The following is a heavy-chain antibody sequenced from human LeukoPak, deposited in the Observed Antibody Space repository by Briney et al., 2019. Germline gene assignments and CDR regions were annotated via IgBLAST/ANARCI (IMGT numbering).Heavy chain of an antibody. CDR3: AKEIAAAGTGHYYYGMDV. D-gene: IGHD6-13*01. CDR2: ISYDGSNK. V-gene: IGHV3-30*18. J-gene: IGHJ6*02. Sequence: GRSLRLSCAASGFTFSSYGMHWVRQAPGKGLEWVAVISYDGSNKYYADSVKGRFTISRDNSKNTLYLQMNSLRAEDTAVYYCAKEIAAAGTGHYYYGMDVWGQGTTVTVSS. CDR1: GFTFSSYG.